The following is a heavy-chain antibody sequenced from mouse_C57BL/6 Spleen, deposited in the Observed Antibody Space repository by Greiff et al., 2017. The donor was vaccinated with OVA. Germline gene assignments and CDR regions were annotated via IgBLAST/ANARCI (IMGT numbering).Heavy chain of an antibody. CDR3: ARATTGYFDV. J-gene: IGHJ1*03. V-gene: IGHV1-50*01. CDR2: IDPSDSYT. Sequence: VQLQQPGAELVKPGASVKLSCEASGYTFTSYWMQWVKQRPGQGLEWIGEIDPSDSYTNYNQKFKGKATLTVDTSSSTAYMQLSSLTSEDSAVYYCARATTGYFDVWGTGTTVTVSS. D-gene: IGHD1-1*01. CDR1: GYTFTSYW.